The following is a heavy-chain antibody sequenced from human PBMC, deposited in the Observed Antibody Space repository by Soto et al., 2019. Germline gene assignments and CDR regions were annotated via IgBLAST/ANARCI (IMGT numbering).Heavy chain of an antibody. CDR2: ISYDGSNK. J-gene: IGHJ6*02. D-gene: IGHD2-15*01. CDR1: GFTFSSYG. V-gene: IGHV3-30*18. Sequence: QVQLVESGGGVVQPGRSLRLSCAASGFTFSSYGMHWVRQAPGKGLEWVAVISYDGSNKYYADSVKGRFTISRDNSKKTLYRXMNSLRAEDTAVYYCAKRQYCSGGSCYYYYYGMDVWGQGTTVTVSS. CDR3: AKRQYCSGGSCYYYYYGMDV.